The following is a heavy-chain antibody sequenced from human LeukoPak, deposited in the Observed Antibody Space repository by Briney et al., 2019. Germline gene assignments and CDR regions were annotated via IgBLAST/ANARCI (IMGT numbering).Heavy chain of an antibody. CDR3: ARLGGGGWYLDY. CDR1: GFTFSTYA. CDR2: ISNDGSKK. Sequence: PGRALRLSCAASGFTFSTYAMHWVRQAPGKGLEWVAVISNDGSKKYYADSVKGRFTISRDNSKNTLYLQMNSLRAEETAVYYCARLGGGGWYLDYWGQGTLVTVSS. V-gene: IGHV3-30*01. D-gene: IGHD6-19*01. J-gene: IGHJ4*02.